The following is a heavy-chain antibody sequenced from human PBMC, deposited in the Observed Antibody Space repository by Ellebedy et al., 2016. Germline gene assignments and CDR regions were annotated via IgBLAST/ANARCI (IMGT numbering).Heavy chain of an antibody. D-gene: IGHD5-18*01. CDR1: GYTFINHN. J-gene: IGHJ4*02. Sequence: ASVKVSCKASGYTFINHNMHWVRQAPGQGLEWTGLINPNNGGTTYAQNFQGRVTMTRDTSTSTVYMELSSLRSEDTAVYYCVREEAAMTRFDYWGQGTLVTVSS. CDR3: VREEAAMTRFDY. CDR2: INPNNGGT. V-gene: IGHV1-46*01.